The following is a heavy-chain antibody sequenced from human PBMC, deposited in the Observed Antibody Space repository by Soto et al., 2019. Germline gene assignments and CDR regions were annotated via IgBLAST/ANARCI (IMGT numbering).Heavy chain of an antibody. J-gene: IGHJ4*02. Sequence: VQLVESGGGVVQPGRSLRLSCAASGFTFSSYGMHWVRQAPGKGLEWVAVIWYDGSNKYYADSVKGRFTISRDNSKNTLYLQMNSLRAEDTAVYYCARQANFGGVDYWGQGTLVTVSS. V-gene: IGHV3-33*01. CDR3: ARQANFGGVDY. CDR1: GFTFSSYG. D-gene: IGHD3-3*01. CDR2: IWYDGSNK.